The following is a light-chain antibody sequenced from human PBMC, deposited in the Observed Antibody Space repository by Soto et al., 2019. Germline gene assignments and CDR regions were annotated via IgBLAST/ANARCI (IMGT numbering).Light chain of an antibody. Sequence: EIVMTQSPATLSVSPGERATVSCRASQSVSSNLAWYQQKPGQAPRLLIYGASTRATGIPARLSGSGSGTEFTPTIASLQSEDFAVSYCQQYNNCPRTFGQGTKLEIK. CDR3: QQYNNCPRT. CDR2: GAS. J-gene: IGKJ2*01. CDR1: QSVSSN. V-gene: IGKV3-15*01.